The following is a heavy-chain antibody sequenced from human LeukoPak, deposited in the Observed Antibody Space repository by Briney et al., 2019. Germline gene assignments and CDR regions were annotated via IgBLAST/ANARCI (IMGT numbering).Heavy chain of an antibody. V-gene: IGHV3-15*01. CDR1: GFNFNYAW. CDR2: VKSKIDGGTT. J-gene: IGHJ4*02. Sequence: GGSLRLSCVASGFNFNYAWMSWVRQAPGKGLEWVGRVKSKIDGGTTEYAAHVRGRVTISRDDSKKMVFLQLNSLKTEDTAVYYCTTRGYWGRGTLVTVSS. CDR3: TTRGY.